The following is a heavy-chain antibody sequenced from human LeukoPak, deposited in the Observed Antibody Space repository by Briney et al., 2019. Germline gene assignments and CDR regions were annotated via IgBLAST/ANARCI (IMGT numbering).Heavy chain of an antibody. J-gene: IGHJ4*02. Sequence: SETLSLTCTVSGGSISSGGYYWSWIRQHPGKGLEWIGYIYYSGSTYYNPSLKSRVTISVDTSKNQFSLKLSSVTAADTAVYYCARGLSGIAAAGTFDYWGQGTLVTVSS. CDR3: ARGLSGIAAAGTFDY. D-gene: IGHD6-13*01. CDR1: GGSISSGGYY. V-gene: IGHV4-31*03. CDR2: IYYSGST.